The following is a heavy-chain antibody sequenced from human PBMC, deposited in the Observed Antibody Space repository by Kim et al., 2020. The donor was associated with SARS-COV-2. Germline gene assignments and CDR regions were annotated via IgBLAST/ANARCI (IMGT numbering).Heavy chain of an antibody. V-gene: IGHV4-34*01. CDR2: INHSGST. Sequence: SETLSLTCAVYGGSFSGYYWSWIRQPPGKGLEWIGEINHSGSTNYNPSLKSRVTISVDTSKNQFSLKLSSVTAADTAVYYCARGRYFDLWGRGTLVTVSS. CDR1: GGSFSGYY. J-gene: IGHJ2*01. CDR3: ARGRYFDL.